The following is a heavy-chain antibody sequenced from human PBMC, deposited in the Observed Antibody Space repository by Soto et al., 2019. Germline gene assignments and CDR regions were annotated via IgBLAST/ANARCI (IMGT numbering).Heavy chain of an antibody. V-gene: IGHV3-43*01. J-gene: IGHJ4*02. CDR2: ISWDGGST. D-gene: IGHD6-13*01. CDR1: GFTFDDYI. CDR3: AKEKRIAEAAVFDD. Sequence: EVQLVESGGVVVQPGGSLRLSCAASGFTFDDYIMHWVRQAPGKGLEWVSLISWDGGSTNYADSVKGRFTISRDNSKNSLYLQMNSMRTEDTALYYCAKEKRIAEAAVFDDWGQGTLVTVSS.